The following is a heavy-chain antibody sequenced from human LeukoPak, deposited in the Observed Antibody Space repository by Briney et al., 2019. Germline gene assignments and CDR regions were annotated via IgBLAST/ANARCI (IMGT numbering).Heavy chain of an antibody. CDR1: GFTFSSYE. V-gene: IGHV3-48*03. J-gene: IGHJ5*02. Sequence: PGGSLRLSCAASGFTFSSYEMNWVRQAPGKGLEWVSYISSSGSTIYYADSVKGRFTISRDNSKNTLYLQMNSLRAEDTAVYYCAKRDLGDYTWFDPWGQGTLVTVSS. CDR3: AKRDLGDYTWFDP. D-gene: IGHD4-17*01. CDR2: ISSSGSTI.